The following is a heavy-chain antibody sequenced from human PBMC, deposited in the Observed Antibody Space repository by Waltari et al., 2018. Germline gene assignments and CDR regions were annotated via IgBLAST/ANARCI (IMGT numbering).Heavy chain of an antibody. CDR3: ARVYSGGNSGLDY. CDR2: SYSGGST. CDR1: GFTVSSNY. V-gene: IGHV3-53*01. D-gene: IGHD2-21*02. Sequence: EVQLVESGGGLIQPGGSLRLSCAASGFTVSSNYMSWVRQAPGKGLEWVSVSYSGGSTYYADSVKGRFTISRDNSKNTLYLQMNSLRAEDTAVYYCARVYSGGNSGLDYWGQGTLVTVSS. J-gene: IGHJ4*02.